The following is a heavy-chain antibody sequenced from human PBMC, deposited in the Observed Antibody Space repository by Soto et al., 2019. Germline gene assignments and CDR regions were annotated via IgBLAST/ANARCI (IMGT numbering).Heavy chain of an antibody. CDR3: ALATILLLVDP. CDR1: GVPLSTSAAA. Sequence: QIPLKESGPTLVKPTQPVTLSGTISGVPLSTSAAALARIRQPPGKALEWLALIYWNDDKRYTPSLNSRLTLNEDPAKSLVVLTLTHMDPADPATYYSALATILLLVDPWGQGTLAT. J-gene: IGHJ5*02. CDR2: IYWNDDK. D-gene: IGHD3-10*01. V-gene: IGHV2-5*01.